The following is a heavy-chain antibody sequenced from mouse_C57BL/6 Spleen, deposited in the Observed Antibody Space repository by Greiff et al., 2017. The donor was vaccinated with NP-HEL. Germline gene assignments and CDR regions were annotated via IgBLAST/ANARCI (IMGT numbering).Heavy chain of an antibody. CDR1: GFTFSSYG. J-gene: IGHJ2*01. CDR2: ISSGGSYT. D-gene: IGHD3-2*02. V-gene: IGHV5-6*01. Sequence: EVQLVESGGDLVKPGGSLKLSCAASGFTFSSYGMSWVRQTPDKRLEWVATISSGGSYTYYPDSVKGRFTISRDNAKNTLYLQMSSLKSEDTAMYYCARQGDSSDFDYWGQGTTLTVSS. CDR3: ARQGDSSDFDY.